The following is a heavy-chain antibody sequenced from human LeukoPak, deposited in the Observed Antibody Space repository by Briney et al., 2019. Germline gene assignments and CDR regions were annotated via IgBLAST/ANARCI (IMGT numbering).Heavy chain of an antibody. D-gene: IGHD6-19*01. CDR2: IYYSGST. CDR3: ARGFDSSSGWYPAFDI. Sequence: PSETLSLTCTVSGGSISSSSYYWGWIRQPPGKGLEWIGSIYYSGSTYYNPSLKSRVTISVDTSKNQFSLKLTSVTAADRAVYYCARGFDSSSGWYPAFDIWGHGTMGTVSS. V-gene: IGHV4-39*07. CDR1: GGSISSSSYY. J-gene: IGHJ3*02.